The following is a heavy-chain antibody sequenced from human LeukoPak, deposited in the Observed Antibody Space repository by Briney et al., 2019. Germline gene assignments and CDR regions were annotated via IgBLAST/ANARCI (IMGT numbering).Heavy chain of an antibody. CDR3: ARARWLQLYYYGMDV. CDR2: IYYSGST. D-gene: IGHD5-24*01. V-gene: IGHV4-59*01. CDR1: GGSISSYY. Sequence: PSETLSLTCTVSGGSISSYYWSWIRQPPGKGLEWIGYIYYSGSTNYNPSLKSRVTISVDTSKNQFSLKLSSVTAADTAVYYCARARWLQLYYYGMDVWGQGTTVTVSS. J-gene: IGHJ6*02.